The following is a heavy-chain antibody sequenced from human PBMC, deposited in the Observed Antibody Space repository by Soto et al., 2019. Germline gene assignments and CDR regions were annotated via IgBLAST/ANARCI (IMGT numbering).Heavy chain of an antibody. Sequence: EVQVLESGGGLVQPGGSLRLSCEGSGFTVSSHAMTWIRQAPGKGPEWVSTITADGGTYYADSVKGRFAMSRDTSESTRYLPMNSLGAEDTAAYYCAPHVSCSGGSCQYDAFAIRGQGTMVTVSS. D-gene: IGHD2-15*01. J-gene: IGHJ3*02. CDR2: ITADGGT. CDR3: APHVSCSGGSCQYDAFAI. CDR1: GFTVSSHA. V-gene: IGHV3-23*01.